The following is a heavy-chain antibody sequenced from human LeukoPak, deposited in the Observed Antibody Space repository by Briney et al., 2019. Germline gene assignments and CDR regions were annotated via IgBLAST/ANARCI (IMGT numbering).Heavy chain of an antibody. CDR3: ARAGHNSNSGGYDF. CDR2: IDPDTGDT. Sequence: GASVKVSCKPSGYTFIDHYLYWVRQAPGQGLESLGWIDPDTGDTNYPQKFQGRVTMTRDASISTAYMELNRLRSDDTAVYYCARAGHNSNSGGYDFWGLGTLVTVSS. CDR1: GYTFIDHY. J-gene: IGHJ4*02. V-gene: IGHV1-2*02. D-gene: IGHD3-22*01.